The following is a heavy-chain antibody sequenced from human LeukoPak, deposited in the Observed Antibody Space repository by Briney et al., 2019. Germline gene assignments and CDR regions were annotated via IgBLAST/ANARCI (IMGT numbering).Heavy chain of an antibody. Sequence: SETLSLTCTVSGGSISSYYWSWIRQPPGKGLEWIGYIYYSGSTNYNPSLKSRVTISVDTSKNQFSLKLSSVTAADTAVYYCARDPVTTVTTFDYWGQGTLVTVSS. V-gene: IGHV4-59*12. D-gene: IGHD4-17*01. CDR3: ARDPVTTVTTFDY. CDR1: GGSISSYY. CDR2: IYYSGST. J-gene: IGHJ4*02.